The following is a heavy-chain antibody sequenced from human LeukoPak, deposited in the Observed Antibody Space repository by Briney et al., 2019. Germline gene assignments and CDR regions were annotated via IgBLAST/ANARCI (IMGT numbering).Heavy chain of an antibody. CDR2: IYYSGST. CDR1: GGSISSGGYY. V-gene: IGHV4-31*03. Sequence: SETLSLTCTVSGGSISSGGYYWSWIRQHPGKGLEWIGYIYYSGSTYYNPPLKSRVTISVDTSKNQFSLKLSSVTAADTAVYYCARVTGGYSYGFDYWGQGTLVTVSS. J-gene: IGHJ4*02. CDR3: ARVTGGYSYGFDY. D-gene: IGHD5-18*01.